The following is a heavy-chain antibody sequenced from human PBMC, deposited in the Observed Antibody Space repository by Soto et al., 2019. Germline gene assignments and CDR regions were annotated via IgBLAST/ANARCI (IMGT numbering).Heavy chain of an antibody. CDR3: ARDRRSSSSERATTETYYYYYMDV. CDR2: INSDGSST. CDR1: GFTFSSYW. V-gene: IGHV3-74*01. D-gene: IGHD6-6*01. Sequence: EVQLVESGGGLVQPGGSLRLSCAASGFTFSSYWMHWVRQAPGKGRVGVSRINSDGSSTSYADSVKGRFTISRDNAKNTLYLQMNSLRAEDTAVYYCARDRRSSSSERATTETYYYYYMDVWGKGTTVTVSS. J-gene: IGHJ6*03.